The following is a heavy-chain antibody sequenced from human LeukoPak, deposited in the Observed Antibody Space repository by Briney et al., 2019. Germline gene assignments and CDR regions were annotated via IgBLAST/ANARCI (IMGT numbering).Heavy chain of an antibody. CDR2: IYSGGST. CDR1: GFIVSSNY. V-gene: IGHV3-66*02. CDR3: ARERGAFCPHYFDY. Sequence: GGSLRLSCAASGFIVSSNYMSWVRQAPGRGLEWVSVIYSGGSTYYADSVKGRFTISRDNSKNTLYLQMNSLRAEDTAVYYCARERGAFCPHYFDYWGQGTLVTVSS. J-gene: IGHJ4*02. D-gene: IGHD3-3*02.